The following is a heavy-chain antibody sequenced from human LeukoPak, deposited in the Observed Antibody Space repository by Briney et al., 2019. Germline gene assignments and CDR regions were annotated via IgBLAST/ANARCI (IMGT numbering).Heavy chain of an antibody. V-gene: IGHV4-59*01. CDR2: IDHGGSN. CDR1: GFTFSSYA. D-gene: IGHD4-17*01. Sequence: GSLRLSCAASGFTFSSYARHWLRQPPGKGLEWIGYIDHGGSNNYNPSLRSRISISSDTSKTQFSLELTSVTAADTAVYYCARLKATVSIHAYFDSWGQGTLVTVSS. CDR3: ARLKATVSIHAYFDS. J-gene: IGHJ4*02.